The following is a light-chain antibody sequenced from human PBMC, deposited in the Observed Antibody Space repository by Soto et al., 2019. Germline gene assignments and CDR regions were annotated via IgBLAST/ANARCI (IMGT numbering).Light chain of an antibody. CDR1: RSLSSN. CDR2: ATS. CDR3: QQYNHWPRMLS. V-gene: IGKV3-15*01. Sequence: EIVLTQSPATLYVSPGETATLSCRASRSLSSNVAWYQQRPRQAPRLLIYATSSRASDVPARFSGTGSGTEFTLTIASLQSEDFAIYYCQQYNHWPRMLSFGGGTKVDIK. J-gene: IGKJ4*01.